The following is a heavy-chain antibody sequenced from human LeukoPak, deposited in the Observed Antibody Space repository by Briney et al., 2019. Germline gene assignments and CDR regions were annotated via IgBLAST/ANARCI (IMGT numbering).Heavy chain of an antibody. D-gene: IGHD3-22*01. V-gene: IGHV3-66*01. CDR1: GFTVSSNY. CDR3: ARDRGAYYYDTGY. CDR2: IYSGGET. Sequence: GGSLRLSCAASGFTVSSNYMNWVRQASGKGLEWVSVIYSGGETYYADSVKGRFTISRDISKNTLYLQMNSLRAEDTAVYYCARDRGAYYYDTGYWGQGTLVTVSS. J-gene: IGHJ4*02.